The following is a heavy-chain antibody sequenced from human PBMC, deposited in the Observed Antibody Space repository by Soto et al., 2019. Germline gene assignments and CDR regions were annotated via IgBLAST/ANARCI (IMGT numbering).Heavy chain of an antibody. Sequence: PGGSLRLSCAASGFTLSGSVIYWVRQASGKGLEWVAAISGTGGAAYYADSVKGRFTISRDNSRNTLFLQMNSLRVDDTAIYHCAKPEEVVRGFDFWGLGTLVTVSS. V-gene: IGHV3-23*01. D-gene: IGHD3-10*01. CDR3: AKPEEVVRGFDF. CDR1: GFTLSGSV. J-gene: IGHJ4*02. CDR2: ISGTGGAA.